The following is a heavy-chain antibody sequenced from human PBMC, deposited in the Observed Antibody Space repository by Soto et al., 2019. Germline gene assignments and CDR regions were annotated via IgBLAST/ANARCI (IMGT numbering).Heavy chain of an antibody. Sequence: QVQLVESGGGVVQPGRSLRLSCAASGFTFSNYGIHWVRQAPGKGLEWVAVISYDGNNKYYADSVKGRFTISRDNSKNTLYLQMNSLRAEDTAAYYCAKDHRYGGNLRGYYGMDVWGQGTTVTVSS. CDR1: GFTFSNYG. CDR2: ISYDGNNK. J-gene: IGHJ6*02. D-gene: IGHD4-17*01. CDR3: AKDHRYGGNLRGYYGMDV. V-gene: IGHV3-30*18.